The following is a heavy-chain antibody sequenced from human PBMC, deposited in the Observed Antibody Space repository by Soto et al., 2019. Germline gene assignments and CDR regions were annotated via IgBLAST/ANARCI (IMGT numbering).Heavy chain of an antibody. Sequence: GGSLRLSCAASGFTFSTYGMHWVRQAPGKGLEWVAVVLYDGSNKYYADSVKGRFTISRDNSKNTLYLQMNSLRAEDTAVYYFARDLIGTVYVMDVWGQGTTVTVSS. D-gene: IGHD3-16*02. V-gene: IGHV3-33*01. CDR2: VLYDGSNK. J-gene: IGHJ6*02. CDR1: GFTFSTYG. CDR3: ARDLIGTVYVMDV.